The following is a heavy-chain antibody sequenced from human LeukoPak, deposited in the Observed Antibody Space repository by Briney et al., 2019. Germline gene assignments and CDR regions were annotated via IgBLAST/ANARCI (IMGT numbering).Heavy chain of an antibody. V-gene: IGHV4-34*01. D-gene: IGHD1-26*01. CDR1: GGSFSGYY. CDR2: INHSGST. Sequence: SETLSLTCAVYGGSFSGYYWSWIRQPPGKGLEWIGEINHSGSTNYNPSLKSRVTISVDTSKNQFSLKLSSVTAADTAVYYCARGSDSGSYYYWYFDPWGRGTLVTVSS. J-gene: IGHJ2*01. CDR3: ARGSDSGSYYYWYFDP.